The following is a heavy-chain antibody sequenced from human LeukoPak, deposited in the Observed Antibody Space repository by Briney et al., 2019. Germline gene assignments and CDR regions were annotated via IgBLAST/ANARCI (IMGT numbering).Heavy chain of an antibody. CDR1: GYTFNAYY. J-gene: IGHJ4*02. V-gene: IGHV1-46*02. CDR2: INLSGGST. CDR3: ARESDIAVAGTGFDY. Sequence: ASVKVPCKASGYTFNAYYMHWVRQAPGQGLEWMGIINLSGGSTRYAQEFQGRVTMTRDTSTSTVHMDLSSLRSDDTAVYYCARESDIAVAGTGFDYWGQGTLVTVSS. D-gene: IGHD6-19*01.